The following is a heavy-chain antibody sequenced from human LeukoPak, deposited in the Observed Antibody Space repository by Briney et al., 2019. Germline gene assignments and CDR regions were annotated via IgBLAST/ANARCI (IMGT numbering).Heavy chain of an antibody. CDR1: GFTFSSHW. D-gene: IGHD6-13*01. CDR3: ARGTSSSPNWFDP. J-gene: IGHJ5*02. Sequence: PTGGSLRLSCAASGFTFSSHWMHWVRQAPGKGLVWVSRINSDGSTTTYADSVKGRFTISRDDAKNSLYLQMNSLRAEDTAVYYCARGTSSSPNWFDPWGQGTLVTVSS. V-gene: IGHV3-74*01. CDR2: INSDGSTT.